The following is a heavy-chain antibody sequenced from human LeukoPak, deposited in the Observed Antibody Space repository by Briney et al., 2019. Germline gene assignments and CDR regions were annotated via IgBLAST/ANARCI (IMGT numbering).Heavy chain of an antibody. J-gene: IGHJ3*02. CDR2: ISSSGSTI. CDR1: GFTFSDYY. V-gene: IGHV3-11*04. D-gene: IGHD6-13*01. CDR3: ARDQWMVAAAGSDAFDI. Sequence: GGSLRLSCAASGFTFSDYYMSWIRQAPGKGLEWVSYISSSGSTIYYADSVKGRFTISRDNAKNSLYLQMNSLRAEDTAVYYCARDQWMVAAAGSDAFDIWGQGTMVTVSS.